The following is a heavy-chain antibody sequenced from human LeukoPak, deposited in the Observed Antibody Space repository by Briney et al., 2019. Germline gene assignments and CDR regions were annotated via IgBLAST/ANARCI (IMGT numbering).Heavy chain of an antibody. D-gene: IGHD3-9*01. CDR1: GFTFGDYA. Sequence: GGSPRLSCTASGFTFGDYAMSWVRQAPGKGLEWVGFIRSKAYGGTTEYAASVKGRFTISRDDSKSIAYLQMNSLKTEDTAVYYCTRDQLRYFDWLLVGMDVWGKGTTVTVSS. J-gene: IGHJ6*04. CDR3: TRDQLRYFDWLLVGMDV. CDR2: IRSKAYGGTT. V-gene: IGHV3-49*04.